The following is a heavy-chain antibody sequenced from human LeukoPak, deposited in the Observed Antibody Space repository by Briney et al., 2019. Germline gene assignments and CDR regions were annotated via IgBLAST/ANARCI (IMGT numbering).Heavy chain of an antibody. J-gene: IGHJ4*02. V-gene: IGHV3-21*01. Sequence: GGSLRLSCAASGFTFSSYNMNWVRQAPGKGLEWVSSITSSSSYIYYADSVKGRFTISRDNSKNTLYLQMNSLRAEDTAEYYCAKDKVLRYFDWLFDLDYWGQGTLVTVSS. D-gene: IGHD3-9*01. CDR3: AKDKVLRYFDWLFDLDY. CDR2: ITSSSSYI. CDR1: GFTFSSYN.